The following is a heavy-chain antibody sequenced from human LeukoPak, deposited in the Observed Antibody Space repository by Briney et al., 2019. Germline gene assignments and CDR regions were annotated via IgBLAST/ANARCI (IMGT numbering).Heavy chain of an antibody. J-gene: IGHJ4*02. V-gene: IGHV4-39*07. CDR3: ARDGGLWFGELPKKISDY. Sequence: SETLSLTCTVSGVSISSSSYYWGWIRQPPGKGLEWIGSIYYSGSTYYNPSLKSRVTISVDASKNQFSLKLSSVTAADTAVYYCARDGGLWFGELPKKISDYWGQGTLVTVSS. CDR1: GVSISSSSYY. CDR2: IYYSGST. D-gene: IGHD3-10*01.